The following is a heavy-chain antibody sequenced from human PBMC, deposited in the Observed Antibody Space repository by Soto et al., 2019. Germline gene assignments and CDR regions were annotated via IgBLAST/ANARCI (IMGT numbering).Heavy chain of an antibody. D-gene: IGHD3-22*01. CDR1: GGSVNTAPYH. V-gene: IGHV4-61*01. CDR3: ARDHHSYYDTSGYYPYFDF. CDR2: IYYTGST. Sequence: SETLSLTCTVSGGSVNTAPYHWSWIRQSPRNGLEWIGNIYYTGSTNYNPSFESRVAISLDTSNNQFSLRLTSLTDADTAVYFCARDHHSYYDTSGYYPYFDFWGQGTLVTVSS. J-gene: IGHJ4*02.